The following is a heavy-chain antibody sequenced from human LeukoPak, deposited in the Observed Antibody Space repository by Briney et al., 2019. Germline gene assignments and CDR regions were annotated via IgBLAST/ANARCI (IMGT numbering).Heavy chain of an antibody. CDR1: GGSISSYY. D-gene: IGHD2-2*01. Sequence: RPSETLSLTCTVSGGSISSYYWSWVRQPPGKGLEWVGYIYDSGGNNYNPSLKSRFTISIDTSKNQFSLKLNSVTAAYTAVYYCARATTSFDEWGQGTLVTVSS. CDR3: ARATTSFDE. CDR2: IYDSGGN. V-gene: IGHV4-59*01. J-gene: IGHJ4*02.